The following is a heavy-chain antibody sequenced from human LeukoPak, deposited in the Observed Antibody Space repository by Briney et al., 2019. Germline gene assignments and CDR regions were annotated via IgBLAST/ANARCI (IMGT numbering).Heavy chain of an antibody. V-gene: IGHV1-2*02. D-gene: IGHD5-18*01. CDR1: GYTFTDYY. CDR3: ARGLWTVTGSFDP. J-gene: IGHJ5*02. Sequence: ASVKVSCKASGYTFTDYYMHWVRQAPGQGLEWMGWISPNSGVTNYAQKFQGRVTMTRDTSISTAYMELSRLKSEDTALYYCARGLWTVTGSFDPWGQGTLVTVSS. CDR2: ISPNSGVT.